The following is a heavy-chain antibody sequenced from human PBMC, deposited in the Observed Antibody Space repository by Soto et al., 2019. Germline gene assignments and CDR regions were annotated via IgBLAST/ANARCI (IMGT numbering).Heavy chain of an antibody. CDR3: AKDRGTGDYGVNAVDI. CDR2: ISGRGENT. J-gene: IGHJ3*02. Sequence: EVQLLESGGGLVQPGGSLRLSCAASGFTFSVFAMSWVRQAPGKGLELVSTISGRGENTHYVDSVKGRFTISRDNSKNTLNLQMNSLRGEDTAVYYCAKDRGTGDYGVNAVDIWGQGTMVTVAS. CDR1: GFTFSVFA. V-gene: IGHV3-23*01. D-gene: IGHD7-27*01.